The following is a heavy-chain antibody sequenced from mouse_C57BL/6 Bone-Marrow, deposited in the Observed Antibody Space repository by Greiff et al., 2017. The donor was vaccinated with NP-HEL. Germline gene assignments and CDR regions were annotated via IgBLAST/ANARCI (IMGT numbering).Heavy chain of an antibody. Sequence: QVQLQQPGAELVKPGASVKLSCKASGYTFTSYWVHWVKQRPGQGLEWIGMIHPNSGSTNYNEKFKSKATLTVDKSSSTAYMQLSSLTSEDSAVYYCASGMIYDGYLFDYWGQGTTLTVSS. V-gene: IGHV1-64*01. CDR1: GYTFTSYW. CDR3: ASGMIYDGYLFDY. J-gene: IGHJ2*01. D-gene: IGHD2-3*01. CDR2: IHPNSGST.